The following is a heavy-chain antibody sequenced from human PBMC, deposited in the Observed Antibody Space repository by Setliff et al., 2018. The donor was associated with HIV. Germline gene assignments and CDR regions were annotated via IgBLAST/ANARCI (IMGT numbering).Heavy chain of an antibody. CDR3: ARGDSLAYAYGSISGFNDD. D-gene: IGHD3-10*01. J-gene: IGHJ4*02. CDR2: ISGDGDDT. V-gene: IGHV3-23*01. Sequence: PGGSLRLSCAASGFTFTTHAMSWVRQPPGKGLEWVSSISGDGDDTAYADSLQGRFIMSRDNSRNTVFLKRENLIVEDTAVYFRARGDSLAYAYGSISGFNDDWGQGTLVTVSS. CDR1: GFTFTTHA.